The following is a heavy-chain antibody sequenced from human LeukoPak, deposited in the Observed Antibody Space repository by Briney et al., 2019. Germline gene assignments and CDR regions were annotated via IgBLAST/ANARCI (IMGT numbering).Heavy chain of an antibody. CDR3: ARCNYYASSGHLY. Sequence: GGSLRLSCAASEFSFSSYWMTWVRQAPGKGLEWVADIKPDGSEKKYVDSVKGRFTISRDNAKNSLYLQMDSLSAEDTAVYYCARCNYYASSGHLYWGQGTLVTVSS. CDR2: IKPDGSEK. CDR1: EFSFSSYW. J-gene: IGHJ4*02. D-gene: IGHD3-22*01. V-gene: IGHV3-7*01.